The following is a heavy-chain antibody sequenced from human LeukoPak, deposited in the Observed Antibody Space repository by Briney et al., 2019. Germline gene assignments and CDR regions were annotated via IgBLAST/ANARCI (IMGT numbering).Heavy chain of an antibody. CDR3: ARGPTGIAVADWFDP. CDR2: INANSGGT. V-gene: IGHV1-2*02. CDR1: GYTLTGYY. Sequence: ASVRVSCTASGYTLTGYYMHWVRHAPGQGLEWMGWINANSGGTNYAQKFQGRVTMTRDTSISTAYMELSRLRSDDTAVYYCARGPTGIAVADWFDPWGQGTLVTVSS. J-gene: IGHJ5*02. D-gene: IGHD6-19*01.